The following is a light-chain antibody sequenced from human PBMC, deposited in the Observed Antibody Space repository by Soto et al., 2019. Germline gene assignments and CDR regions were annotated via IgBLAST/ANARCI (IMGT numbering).Light chain of an antibody. CDR1: QIVTSDY. CDR3: HQYGKSPRT. Sequence: DIVLTQSPGTLSLSPGERVTLSCRASQIVTSDYLAWYHQAPGQAPRLLIYGAFNRATGISDRFSGSGSGTDFTLSISKLEPGDFGVYFCHQYGKSPRTFGQGTKVENK. CDR2: GAF. V-gene: IGKV3-20*01. J-gene: IGKJ1*01.